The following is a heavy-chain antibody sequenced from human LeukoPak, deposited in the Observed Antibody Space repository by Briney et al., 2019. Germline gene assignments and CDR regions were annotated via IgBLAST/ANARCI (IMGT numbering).Heavy chain of an antibody. CDR2: INPNSGGT. J-gene: IGHJ1*01. V-gene: IGHV1-2*02. Sequence: ASVKVSCKASGYTFTGYYMHWVRQAPGQGLEWVGWINPNSGGTDYAQKFQGRVTMTRDTSISTAYMELSRLRSDDTAVYYCARDLSGTSGTGGYFQHWGQGTLVTVSS. D-gene: IGHD1-26*01. CDR1: GYTFTGYY. CDR3: ARDLSGTSGTGGYFQH.